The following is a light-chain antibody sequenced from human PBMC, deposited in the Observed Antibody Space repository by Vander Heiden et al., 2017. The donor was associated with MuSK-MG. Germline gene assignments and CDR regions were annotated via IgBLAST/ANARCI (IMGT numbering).Light chain of an antibody. CDR3: QKYNTAPLT. V-gene: IGKV1-27*01. Sequence: DIQMTQSPSSLSASVGDTVTITCRASQGISNYLAWYQQKPGKVPKLLIFAASTLQSGVPSRFSGSGSRTDFTLTITSLQPADVATYFCQKYNTAPLTFGGGTKVEIK. CDR2: AAS. J-gene: IGKJ4*01. CDR1: QGISNY.